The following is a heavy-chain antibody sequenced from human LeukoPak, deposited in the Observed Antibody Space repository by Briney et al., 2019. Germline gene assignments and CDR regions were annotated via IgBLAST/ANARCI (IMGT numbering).Heavy chain of an antibody. V-gene: IGHV3-64*01. CDR1: GFTFSGSA. D-gene: IGHD6-19*01. J-gene: IGHJ2*01. CDR2: ISSNGGSI. Sequence: GGSLKLSYAASGFTFSGSAMHWVRQAPGKELEYVSAISSNGGSIHYANSVKGRFTISRDNSKNTLYLQMDSLRAEDMAVYYCARDTCGCGSGWHLYWYFDLWGRGTLVTVSS. CDR3: ARDTCGCGSGWHLYWYFDL.